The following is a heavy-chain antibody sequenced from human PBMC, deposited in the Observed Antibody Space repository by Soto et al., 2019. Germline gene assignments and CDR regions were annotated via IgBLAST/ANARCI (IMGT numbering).Heavy chain of an antibody. J-gene: IGHJ4*02. Sequence: SETLCLTCTVSGGSMSSNYWTWIRQSPGKGLEWIGYIYYTGSTKYNPSLQSRVTISLDTSKNQFSLRLTSVTSADTAVYYCARGGSYGYFFDYWGQGAQVTVSS. D-gene: IGHD5-18*01. CDR3: ARGGSYGYFFDY. V-gene: IGHV4-59*01. CDR2: IYYTGST. CDR1: GGSMSSNY.